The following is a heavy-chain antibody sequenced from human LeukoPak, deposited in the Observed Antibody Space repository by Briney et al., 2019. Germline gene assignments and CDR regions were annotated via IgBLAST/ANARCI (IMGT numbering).Heavy chain of an antibody. V-gene: IGHV3-9*01. J-gene: IGHJ3*02. Sequence: SLRLSCAASGLTFDDYAMHWVRQAPGRGLEWVSGITWNSGTIGYADSVKGRFTISRDNAKNSLYLQMNSLRAEDTALYYCAKDLGSGLPDLGRDAFDIWGQGTMVTVSS. CDR1: GLTFDDYA. CDR2: ITWNSGTI. CDR3: AKDLGSGLPDLGRDAFDI. D-gene: IGHD3-10*01.